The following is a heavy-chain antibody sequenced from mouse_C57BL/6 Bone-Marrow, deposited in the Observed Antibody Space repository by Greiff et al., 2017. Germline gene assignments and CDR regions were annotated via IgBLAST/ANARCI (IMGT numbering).Heavy chain of an antibody. CDR2: IDPGNGDT. V-gene: IGHV14-4*01. CDR3: TAVVATSTSYFDV. J-gene: IGHJ1*03. CDR1: GFNIKGDY. Sequence: DVKLLASWAELVRPGASVKLSCTASGFNIKGDYMHWVKQRPEQGLEWIGWIDPGNGDTEYAAKFQGKATITADTSSTTAYLQLSSLTSEDTAVYFYTAVVATSTSYFDVWGTGTTVTVSS. D-gene: IGHD1-1*01.